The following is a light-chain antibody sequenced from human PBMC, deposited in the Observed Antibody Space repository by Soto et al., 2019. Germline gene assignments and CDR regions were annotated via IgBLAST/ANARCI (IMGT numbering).Light chain of an antibody. CDR1: QSLSSTY. CDR3: QQYGSSPLT. CDR2: GAS. Sequence: EIVLTQSPGTLSLSPGERATLYCRASQSLSSTYLAWYQQKPGQAPRLLIYGASHRATGIPDRFSGSGSGTDFTLTINRLEPEDFAVYYCQQYGSSPLTFGQGTKV. J-gene: IGKJ1*01. V-gene: IGKV3-20*01.